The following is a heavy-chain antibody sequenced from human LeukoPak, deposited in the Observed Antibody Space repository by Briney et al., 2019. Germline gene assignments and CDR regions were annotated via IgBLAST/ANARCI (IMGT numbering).Heavy chain of an antibody. CDR3: ASLASTGKNYDFWSGYYTGRAPPDFDY. Sequence: ASVKVSCKASGYTFSSYDINWVRQATGQGLEWMGWMNPNSGNTGYAQKFQGRVTMTRNTSISTAYMELSSLRSEDTAMYYCASLASTGKNYDFWSGYYTGRAPPDFDYWGQGTLVTVSS. D-gene: IGHD3-3*01. CDR1: GYTFSSYD. J-gene: IGHJ4*02. CDR2: MNPNSGNT. V-gene: IGHV1-8*02.